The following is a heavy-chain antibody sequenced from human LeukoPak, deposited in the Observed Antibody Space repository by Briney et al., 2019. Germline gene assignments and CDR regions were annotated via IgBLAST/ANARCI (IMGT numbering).Heavy chain of an antibody. CDR2: IKQDGSEK. J-gene: IGHJ4*02. D-gene: IGHD7-27*01. CDR3: ARDHWGLGY. CDR1: GFTFSSYS. Sequence: GGSLRLSCAASGFTFSSYSMSWVRQAPGKGLEWVANIKQDGSEKYYVDSVKGRFTISRDNAKNSLYLQMNSLRAEDTAVYYCARDHWGLGYWGQGTLVTVSS. V-gene: IGHV3-7*01.